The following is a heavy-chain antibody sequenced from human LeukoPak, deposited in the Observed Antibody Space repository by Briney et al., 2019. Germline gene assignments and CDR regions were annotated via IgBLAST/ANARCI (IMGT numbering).Heavy chain of an antibody. CDR3: AKDRPFGSGSFYGMFDY. Sequence: GGSLRLSCAASGFTFSDYYMSWIRQAPGKGLEFVSGNSGRGDITYYADSVKGRFTISRDTSTNTLFLQMNSLRVEDTAVYYCAKDRPFGSGSFYGMFDYWGQGSLVTVSS. V-gene: IGHV3-23*01. CDR1: GFTFSDYY. CDR2: NSGRGDIT. J-gene: IGHJ4*02. D-gene: IGHD3-10*01.